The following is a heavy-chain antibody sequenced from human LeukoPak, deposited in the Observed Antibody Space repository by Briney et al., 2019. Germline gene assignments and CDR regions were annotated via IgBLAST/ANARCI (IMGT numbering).Heavy chain of an antibody. D-gene: IGHD6-13*01. J-gene: IGHJ4*02. Sequence: SETLSLTCTVSGGSISSGGYYWSWIRQPPGKGLEWIGYIYHSGSTYYNPSLKSRVTISVDRSKNQFSLKLSSVTAADTAVYYCASGGAAAGVGLFDYWGQGTLVTVSS. V-gene: IGHV4-30-2*01. CDR3: ASGGAAAGVGLFDY. CDR1: GGSISSGGYY. CDR2: IYHSGST.